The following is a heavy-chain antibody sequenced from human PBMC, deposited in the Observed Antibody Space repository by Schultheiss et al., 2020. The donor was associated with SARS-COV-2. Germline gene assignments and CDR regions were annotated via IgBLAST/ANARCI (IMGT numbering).Heavy chain of an antibody. Sequence: GESLKISCAASGFTFSDYYMSWIRQAPGKGLEWVSYISSSSSTIYYADSVKGRFTISRDNAKNSLYLQMNSLRAEDTAVYYCARVQALLLHCGGDCDAFDIWGQGTMVTVSS. CDR2: ISSSSSTI. J-gene: IGHJ3*02. CDR1: GFTFSDYY. D-gene: IGHD2-21*01. V-gene: IGHV3-11*04. CDR3: ARVQALLLHCGGDCDAFDI.